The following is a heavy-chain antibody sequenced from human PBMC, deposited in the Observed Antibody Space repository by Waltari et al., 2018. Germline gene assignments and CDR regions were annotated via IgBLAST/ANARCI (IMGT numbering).Heavy chain of an antibody. D-gene: IGHD6-19*01. CDR2: IHHSGGN. CDR1: GGSFSSNDW. V-gene: IGHV4-4*02. J-gene: IGHJ4*02. CDR3: ARGFDGWPFDY. Sequence: QVLLKESGSGLVKPSGTLSLACDVSGGSFSSNDWWSWVRQPPGKGLEWIGEIHHSGGNNKNPSLKSRVVMSVDTSKNQVALTMVSVRAADTAVYYCARGFDGWPFDYWGQGILVIVSS.